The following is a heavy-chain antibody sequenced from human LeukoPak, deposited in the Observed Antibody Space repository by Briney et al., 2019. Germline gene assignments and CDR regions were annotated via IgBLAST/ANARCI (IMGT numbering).Heavy chain of an antibody. D-gene: IGHD6-19*01. CDR3: ARHGNTGPVSGLPLDH. CDR1: GDSIDGYF. J-gene: IGHJ4*01. CDR2: IYYRGGT. V-gene: IGHV4-59*08. Sequence: SETLSLTCTVSGDSIDGYFWSWIRQPPGQGLEWVGYIYYRGGTSYNPSLGGRITVSLDTSRNQFFLRLTSVTPADTAMYYCARHGNTGPVSGLPLDHWGHGTLVSVSS.